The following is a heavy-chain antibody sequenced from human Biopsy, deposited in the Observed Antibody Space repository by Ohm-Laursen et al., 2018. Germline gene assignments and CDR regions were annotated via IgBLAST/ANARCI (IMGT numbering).Heavy chain of an antibody. J-gene: IGHJ4*02. CDR1: SYTFTDYN. Sequence: ASVKVSCKASSYTFTDYNIHWMRQAPGQGLEWPGYINCKTGATNYAQKFQGTVTMTRDTSISTAYLALGSLRSANTAIYYCARDPLNGHKHFDYWGQGSLVTVSS. CDR3: ARDPLNGHKHFDY. CDR2: INCKTGAT. D-gene: IGHD2-8*01. V-gene: IGHV1-2*02.